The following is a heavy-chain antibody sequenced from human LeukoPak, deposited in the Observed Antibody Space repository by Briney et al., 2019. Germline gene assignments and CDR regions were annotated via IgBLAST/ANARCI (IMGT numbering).Heavy chain of an antibody. CDR3: ATPDYYDSHQHEYFQH. D-gene: IGHD3-22*01. CDR2: IWYDGSNK. V-gene: IGHV3-30*02. Sequence: GGSLRLSCAASGFTFSSYGMHWVRQAPGKGLEWVAVIWYDGSNKYYADSVKGRFTISRDNSKNTLYLQMNSLRAEDTAVYYCATPDYYDSHQHEYFQHWGQGTLVTVSS. J-gene: IGHJ1*01. CDR1: GFTFSSYG.